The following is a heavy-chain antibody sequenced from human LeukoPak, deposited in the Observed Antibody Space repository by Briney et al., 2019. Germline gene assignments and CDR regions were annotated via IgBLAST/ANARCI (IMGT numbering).Heavy chain of an antibody. CDR2: INHSGRT. Sequence: SETLSLTCAVYGGSFSGYYWNWIRQPPGKGLEWIGEINHSGRTNHNPSLKSRVTISVDTSKKQFSLKLSSVTAADTAVYYCARGQRYFDWLLSHYFDYWGQGTLVTVSS. CDR3: ARGQRYFDWLLSHYFDY. CDR1: GGSFSGYY. V-gene: IGHV4-34*01. D-gene: IGHD3-9*01. J-gene: IGHJ4*02.